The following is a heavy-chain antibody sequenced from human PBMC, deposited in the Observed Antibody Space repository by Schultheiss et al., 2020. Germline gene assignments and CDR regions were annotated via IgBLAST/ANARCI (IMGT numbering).Heavy chain of an antibody. V-gene: IGHV1-8*02. CDR2: MNPNSGNT. Sequence: ASVKVSCKASGYTFTSYGISWVRQAPGQGLEWMGWMNPNSGNTGYAQKFQGRVTMTRNTSISTAYMELSSLRSEDTAVYYCARGLNYYDFWSGYYYYYGMDVWGQGTTVTVSS. D-gene: IGHD3-3*01. CDR3: ARGLNYYDFWSGYYYYYGMDV. J-gene: IGHJ6*02. CDR1: GYTFTSYG.